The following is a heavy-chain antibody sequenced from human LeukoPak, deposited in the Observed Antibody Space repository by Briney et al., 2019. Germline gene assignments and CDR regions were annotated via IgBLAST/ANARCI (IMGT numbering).Heavy chain of an antibody. CDR3: ASGANVVVPAAIGVGYNWFDP. J-gene: IGHJ5*02. D-gene: IGHD2-2*01. V-gene: IGHV1-69*02. CDR1: GGTLSSYT. Sequence: SVKVSCKASGGTLSSYTVNWVRQAPGQGLEGMGRIIPIVNIPNYAQKLQGRVTITADKSTNTAYMELSSLRSEDTAVYYCASGANVVVPAAIGVGYNWFDPWGQGTLVTVSS. CDR2: IIPIVNIP.